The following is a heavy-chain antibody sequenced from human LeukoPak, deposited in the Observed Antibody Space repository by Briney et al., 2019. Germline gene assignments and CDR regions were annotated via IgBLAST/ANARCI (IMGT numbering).Heavy chain of an antibody. V-gene: IGHV3-23*01. J-gene: IGHJ6*02. D-gene: IGHD3-3*01. CDR1: GFTFSSYA. CDR3: AKTGTDYDFWSYHDMDV. CDR2: ISGSGGST. Sequence: PGGSLRLSCAASGFTFSSYAMSWVRQSPGKGLEWVSGISGSGGSTYYADSVKGRFTISRDNSKNTLYLQMNSLRAEDTAVYYCAKTGTDYDFWSYHDMDVWGQGTMVTVSS.